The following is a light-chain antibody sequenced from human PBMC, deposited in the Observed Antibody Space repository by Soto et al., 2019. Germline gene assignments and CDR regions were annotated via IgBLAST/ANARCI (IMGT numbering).Light chain of an antibody. CDR2: DAS. Sequence: EIVLTQSPATLSLSPGERATLSCRASQTISGTYLAWYQQKPGQAPRLLIYDASNRATGIPARFSGTGSETDFTLTISSLEPEDFAIYYCQQRSKMPLTFGHGTKVDI. J-gene: IGKJ1*01. CDR3: QQRSKMPLT. CDR1: QTISGTY. V-gene: IGKV3-11*01.